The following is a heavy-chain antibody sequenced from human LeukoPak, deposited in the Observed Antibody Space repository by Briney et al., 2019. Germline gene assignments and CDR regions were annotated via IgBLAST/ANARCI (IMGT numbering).Heavy chain of an antibody. D-gene: IGHD3-16*02. Sequence: PSQTLSLTCTVSGGSISSGSYYWSWIRQPAGKGLEWIGRIYTSGSTNYNPSLKSRVTISVDTSKNQFSLKLSSVTAADTAVYYCARAILYPRRYDTFDIWGQGTMVTVSS. V-gene: IGHV4-61*02. J-gene: IGHJ3*02. CDR2: IYTSGST. CDR3: ARAILYPRRYDTFDI. CDR1: GGSISSGSYY.